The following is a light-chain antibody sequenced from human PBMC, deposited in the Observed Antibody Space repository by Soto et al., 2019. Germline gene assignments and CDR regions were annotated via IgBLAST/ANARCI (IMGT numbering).Light chain of an antibody. CDR2: GAS. Sequence: EIELTQSPGTLSLSPGERATLSCRASQSVSSSYLAWHQQTPDQAPRLLIYGASSRATGIPDWFSGSGSGTDFTLTISRLEPEDFAVYYCQQYGSLYTFGQGTKVEIK. J-gene: IGKJ2*01. CDR3: QQYGSLYT. V-gene: IGKV3-20*01. CDR1: QSVSSSY.